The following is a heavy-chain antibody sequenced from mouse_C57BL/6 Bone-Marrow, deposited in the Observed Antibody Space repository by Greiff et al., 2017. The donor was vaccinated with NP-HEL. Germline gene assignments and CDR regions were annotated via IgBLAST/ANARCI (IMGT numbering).Heavy chain of an antibody. CDR3: ARHYYYGSSPWFAY. D-gene: IGHD1-1*01. Sequence: EVMLVESGGDLVKPGGSLKLSCAASGFTFSSYGMSWVRQTPDKRLGWVATISSGGSYTYYPDSVKGRFTISRDNAKNTLYLQMSSLKSEDTAMYYCARHYYYGSSPWFAYWGQGTLVTVSA. J-gene: IGHJ3*01. V-gene: IGHV5-6*01. CDR2: ISSGGSYT. CDR1: GFTFSSYG.